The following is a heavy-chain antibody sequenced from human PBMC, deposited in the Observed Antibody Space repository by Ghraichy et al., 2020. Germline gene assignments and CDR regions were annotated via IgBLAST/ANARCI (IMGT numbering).Heavy chain of an antibody. Sequence: GGSLRLSCAASGFTFSRYAMSWVRQAPGKGLEWVSAISGSGLSIFHADSVKGRFTISRDNSKDTLYLQMNSLRAEDTALYYCARISGSSTSCCSDYWGQGTLVTVVS. V-gene: IGHV3-23*01. CDR1: GFTFSRYA. J-gene: IGHJ4*02. CDR3: ARISGSSTSCCSDY. D-gene: IGHD2-2*01. CDR2: ISGSGLSI.